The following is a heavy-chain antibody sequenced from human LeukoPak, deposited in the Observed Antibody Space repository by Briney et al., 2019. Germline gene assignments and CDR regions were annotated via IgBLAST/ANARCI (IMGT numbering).Heavy chain of an antibody. V-gene: IGHV4-34*01. CDR1: GGSFSGYY. CDR3: ARGGTRPRYYYDSRTNAFDI. CDR2: INNSGSN. D-gene: IGHD3-22*01. Sequence: PSETLSLTCAVYGGSFSGYYWSWLRQPPGKGLEWLGEINNSGSNNYNPSRKSRVTISVDTSKNQFSLKLSSVTAADTAVYYCARGGTRPRYYYDSRTNAFDIWGQGTMVTVSS. J-gene: IGHJ3*02.